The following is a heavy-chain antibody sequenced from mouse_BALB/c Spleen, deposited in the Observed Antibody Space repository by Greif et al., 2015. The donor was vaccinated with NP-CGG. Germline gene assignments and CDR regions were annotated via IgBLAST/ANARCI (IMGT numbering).Heavy chain of an antibody. CDR1: GFTFSSYT. J-gene: IGHJ2*01. CDR2: ISSGGSYT. Sequence: EVQRVESGGGLVKPGGSLKLSCAASGFTFSSYTMSWVRQTPEKRLEWVATISSGGSYTYYPDSVKGRFTISRDNAKNTLYLQMSSLKSEDTAMYYCTREEGNRYYFDYRGQGTTLTVSS. CDR3: TREEGNRYYFDY. V-gene: IGHV5-6-4*01. D-gene: IGHD2-1*01.